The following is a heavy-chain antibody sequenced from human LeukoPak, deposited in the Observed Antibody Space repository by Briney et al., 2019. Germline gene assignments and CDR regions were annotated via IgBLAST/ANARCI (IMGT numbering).Heavy chain of an antibody. J-gene: IGHJ4*02. Sequence: QTGGSLRLSCAASGFTFSGYAMGWVRQAPGKGLEWVSIISGSGRTTFYADSVKGRFTISRDNSMNTLYLQMNSLSAEDTGIYYCAKAFTTEITRFFENWGQGAQVTVSS. V-gene: IGHV3-23*01. D-gene: IGHD4-4*01. CDR2: ISGSGRTT. CDR1: GFTFSGYA. CDR3: AKAFTTEITRFFEN.